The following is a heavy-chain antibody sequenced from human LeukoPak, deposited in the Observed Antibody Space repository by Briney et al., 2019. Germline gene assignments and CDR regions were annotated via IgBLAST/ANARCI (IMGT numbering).Heavy chain of an antibody. V-gene: IGHV1-69*13. Sequence: ASVKVSCKASGGTFSSYAISWVRQAPGQGLEWMGGIIPIFGTANYAQKFQGRVTITADESTSTAYMELSSLRSEDTAVYYCARITGLWSGYYTGWFDPWGQGTLVTVSS. D-gene: IGHD3-3*01. CDR1: GGTFSSYA. CDR3: ARITGLWSGYYTGWFDP. J-gene: IGHJ5*02. CDR2: IIPIFGTA.